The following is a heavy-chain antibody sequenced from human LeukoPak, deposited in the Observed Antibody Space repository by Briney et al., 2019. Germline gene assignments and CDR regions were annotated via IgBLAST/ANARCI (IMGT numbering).Heavy chain of an antibody. CDR1: GFTFRNNW. D-gene: IGHD1-26*01. CDR2: IRPDASDT. Sequence: GGSLRLSCAASGFTFRNNWMNWIRQTPWKGLEWVANIRPDASDTGYVDSVKGRFTISRDNAKNLLYLQMNSLRVDDTAVYYCTSISLGANEDYWGQGTRVTVSS. V-gene: IGHV3-7*03. J-gene: IGHJ4*02. CDR3: TSISLGANEDY.